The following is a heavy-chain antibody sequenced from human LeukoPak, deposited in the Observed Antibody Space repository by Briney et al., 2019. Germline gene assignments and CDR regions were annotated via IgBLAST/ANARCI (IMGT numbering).Heavy chain of an antibody. D-gene: IGHD6-6*01. CDR1: GYTFTSYY. J-gene: IGHJ6*03. Sequence: GASVKVSCKASGYTFTSYYMHWVRQAPGQGLEWMGIINPSGGSTSYAQKFQGRVTMTRDMSTSTVYMELSSLRSEDTAVYYCARGDHIAARHYYYYYYMDVWGKGTTVTVSS. CDR2: INPSGGST. V-gene: IGHV1-46*01. CDR3: ARGDHIAARHYYYYYYMDV.